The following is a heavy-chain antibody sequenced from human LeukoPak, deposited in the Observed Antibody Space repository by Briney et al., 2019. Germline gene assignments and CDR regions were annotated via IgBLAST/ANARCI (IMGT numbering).Heavy chain of an antibody. CDR2: ISSSGSTI. D-gene: IGHD6-13*01. CDR1: GFTFSSCE. J-gene: IGHJ4*02. V-gene: IGHV3-48*03. Sequence: GGSLRLSCAASGFTFSSCEMNWVRQAPGKGLEWVSYISSSGSTIYYADSVKGRFTISRDNAKNSLYLQMNSLRAEDTAVYYCARGGIAAAGTPPPFDYWGQGTLVTVSS. CDR3: ARGGIAAAGTPPPFDY.